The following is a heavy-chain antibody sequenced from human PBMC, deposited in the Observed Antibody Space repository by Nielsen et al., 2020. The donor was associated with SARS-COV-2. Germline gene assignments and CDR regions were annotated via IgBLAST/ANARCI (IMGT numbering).Heavy chain of an antibody. J-gene: IGHJ4*02. CDR3: AKAPSSGFSRYLDY. Sequence: GGSLRLSCVASGFIISNTYMSWVRQAPGKGLEWVSSIDWSGDTIAYADSVKGRFTISRDNAKGSLYLHMNSLTPEDTALYYCAKAPSSGFSRYLDYWGQGTLVTVSS. D-gene: IGHD6-19*01. CDR1: GFIISNTY. CDR2: IDWSGDTI. V-gene: IGHV3-20*04.